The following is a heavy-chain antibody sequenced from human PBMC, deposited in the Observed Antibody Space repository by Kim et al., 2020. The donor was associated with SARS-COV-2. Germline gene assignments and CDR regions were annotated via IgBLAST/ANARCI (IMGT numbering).Heavy chain of an antibody. J-gene: IGHJ6*03. CDR1: GFTFGDYA. D-gene: IGHD2-2*01. V-gene: IGHV3-9*01. CDR2: ISWNSGSI. CDR3: AKSLWSPAPYCSSTSCYDGYYYYMDV. Sequence: GGSLRLSCAASGFTFGDYAMHWVRQAPGKGLEWVSGISWNSGSIGYADSVKGRFTISRDNAKNSLYLQMNSLRAEDTALYYCAKSLWSPAPYCSSTSCYDGYYYYMDVWGKGTTVTVSS.